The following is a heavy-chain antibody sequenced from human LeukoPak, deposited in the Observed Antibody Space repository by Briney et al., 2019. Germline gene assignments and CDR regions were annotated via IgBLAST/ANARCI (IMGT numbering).Heavy chain of an antibody. CDR3: AKDVKVTSRPYYFDY. CDR1: GFTFSNYA. Sequence: GGSLRLSCAASGFTFSNYAMSWVRQAPGKGLEWVSAVSGSGGSTYYADSVKGRFTISRDNSKNMLYLQMNSLRAEDTAVYYCAKDVKVTSRPYYFDYWGQGTLVTVSS. V-gene: IGHV3-23*01. D-gene: IGHD3-16*01. J-gene: IGHJ4*02. CDR2: VSGSGGST.